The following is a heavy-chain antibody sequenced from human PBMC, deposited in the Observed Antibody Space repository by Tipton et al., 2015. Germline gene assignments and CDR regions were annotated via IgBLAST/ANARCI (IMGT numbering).Heavy chain of an antibody. CDR2: IHYSGNT. D-gene: IGHD3-9*01. Sequence: LRLSCSVSSDSISKYYWSWIRQPPGKELEWIGYIHYSGNTYYNPSLKSRVTMSRDTSKNQFSLKLTSVTAADTAVYYCACQDYDSLTRDYQTVDYWGQGTLVTVSS. CDR3: ACQDYDSLTRDYQTVDY. V-gene: IGHV4-59*04. CDR1: SDSISKYY. J-gene: IGHJ4*02.